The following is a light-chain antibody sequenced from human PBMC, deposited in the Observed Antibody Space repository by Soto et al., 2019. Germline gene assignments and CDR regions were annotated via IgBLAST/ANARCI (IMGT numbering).Light chain of an antibody. V-gene: IGKV1-39*01. Sequence: DIQMTHSPSSLSASVGDRVTITCRASLNIGDSLSWFQQKAGKPPTQLIYGASALQSGVPVRFSGSASGTDFSLTIMNMKREELATYYFLQTYTLPRTFGQGTKV. CDR1: LNIGDS. CDR3: LQTYTLPRT. CDR2: GAS. J-gene: IGKJ1*01.